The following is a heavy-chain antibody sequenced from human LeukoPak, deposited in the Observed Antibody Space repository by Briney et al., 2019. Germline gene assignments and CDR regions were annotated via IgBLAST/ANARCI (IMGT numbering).Heavy chain of an antibody. CDR1: GGSFSGYF. CDR2: INHSGST. Sequence: ASETLSLTCAVYGGSFSGYFWSWIRQPPGKGLEWIGEINHSGSTNYNPSLKSRVTISVDTSKNQFSLKLSSVTAADTAVYYCARCRSSSWYWNWFDPWGQGTLVTVSS. CDR3: ARCRSSSWYWNWFDP. V-gene: IGHV4-34*01. D-gene: IGHD6-13*01. J-gene: IGHJ5*02.